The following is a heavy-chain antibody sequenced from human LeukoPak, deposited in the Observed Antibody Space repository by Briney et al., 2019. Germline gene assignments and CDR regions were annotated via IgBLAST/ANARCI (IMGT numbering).Heavy chain of an antibody. CDR2: VYYSGSS. Sequence: SLSLTCTVSGDSIRGADFYWSWIRQHRGKGLEWIGYVYYSGSSYYNPSLKSRASISVDTSKNDFSLKLASVTAADTAVYFCARVELRRGLRWFDPWGQGTLVTVSS. CDR3: ARVELRRGLRWFDP. CDR1: GDSIRGADFY. V-gene: IGHV4-31*03. D-gene: IGHD1-7*01. J-gene: IGHJ5*02.